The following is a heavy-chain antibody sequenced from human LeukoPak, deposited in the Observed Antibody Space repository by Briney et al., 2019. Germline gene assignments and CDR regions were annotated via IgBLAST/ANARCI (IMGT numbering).Heavy chain of an antibody. V-gene: IGHV1-8*01. CDR1: GYTFTSYD. D-gene: IGHD3-22*01. CDR3: ARLRFYYDSSGYYPSFDP. Sequence: GASVKVSCTASGYTFTSYDINWVRQATGQGLEWMGWMNPNSGNTGYAQKFQGRVTMTRNTSISTAYMELSSLRSEDTAVYYCARLRFYYDSSGYYPSFDPWGQGTLVTVSS. J-gene: IGHJ5*02. CDR2: MNPNSGNT.